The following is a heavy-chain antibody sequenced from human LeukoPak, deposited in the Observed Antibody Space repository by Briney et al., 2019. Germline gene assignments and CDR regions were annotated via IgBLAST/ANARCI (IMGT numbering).Heavy chain of an antibody. CDR2: IRYDGSNK. J-gene: IGHJ4*02. CDR1: GFTLTSYG. D-gene: IGHD5-18*01. CDR3: AKDFTAMGYDY. V-gene: IGHV3-30*02. Sequence: HPAGSLTPSCPASGFTLTSYGMHWVRPAAAQGLAWVAFIRYDGSNKYYADSVKGRFTISRDNSKNTLYLQMNSLRAEDTAVYYCAKDFTAMGYDYWGQGTLVTVSS.